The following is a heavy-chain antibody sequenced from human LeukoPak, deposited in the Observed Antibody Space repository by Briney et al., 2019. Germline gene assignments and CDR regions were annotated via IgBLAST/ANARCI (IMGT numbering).Heavy chain of an antibody. Sequence: ASVKVSCKASGYTFTSYGISWVRQAPGQGLEWMGWISAYNGNTNYAQKLQGRVTMTTDTSTSTVHMELRSLRSDDTAVYYCARAGYCSSISCYNPVYFDYWGQGTLVTVSS. D-gene: IGHD2-2*02. J-gene: IGHJ4*02. V-gene: IGHV1-18*01. CDR3: ARAGYCSSISCYNPVYFDY. CDR1: GYTFTSYG. CDR2: ISAYNGNT.